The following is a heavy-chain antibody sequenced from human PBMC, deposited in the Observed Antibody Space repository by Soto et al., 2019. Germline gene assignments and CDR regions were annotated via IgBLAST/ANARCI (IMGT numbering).Heavy chain of an antibody. CDR1: GYTFTSYY. Sequence: QVQLVQSGAEVKKPGASVKVSCKASGYTFTSYYMHWVRQAPGQGLEWMGIINPSGGSTSYAQKFKCGVTMTRDTSTSTVYMELSSLRSEDTAVYYCARGDVWGGLLYYFDFWGQGTLVTVSS. D-gene: IGHD3-16*01. CDR2: INPSGGST. J-gene: IGHJ4*02. CDR3: ARGDVWGGLLYYFDF. V-gene: IGHV1-46*01.